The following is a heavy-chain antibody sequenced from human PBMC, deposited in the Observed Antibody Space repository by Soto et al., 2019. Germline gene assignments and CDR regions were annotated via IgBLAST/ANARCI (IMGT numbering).Heavy chain of an antibody. CDR2: INAYNGNT. CDR3: AMVDVYVTASPQDV. CDR1: GYRFTSYG. J-gene: IGHJ6*02. D-gene: IGHD3-16*01. V-gene: IGHV1-18*01. Sequence: QVQLVQSGAEVKNRGASVKVSCKAFGYRFTSYGIGWARQAPGQGLEWMGWINAYNGNTNYAQNFQGRVTLTTDTSTSTAYMALRSLRSNDTAVYYCAMVDVYVTASPQDVLGRGTTVTVSS.